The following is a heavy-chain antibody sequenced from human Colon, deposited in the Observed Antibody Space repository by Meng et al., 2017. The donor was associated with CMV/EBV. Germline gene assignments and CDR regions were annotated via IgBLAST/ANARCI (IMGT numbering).Heavy chain of an antibody. Sequence: WVRQSPGKGLEWIGSVYYSGYTYSNPSLSSRLSISVDRSKNQFFLRLSSVTAADTAVYYCARDRHSEVVIALKGTFDIWGQGTRVTVSS. CDR2: VYYSGYT. CDR3: ARDRHSEVVIALKGTFDI. J-gene: IGHJ3*02. D-gene: IGHD2-21*01. V-gene: IGHV4-39*07.